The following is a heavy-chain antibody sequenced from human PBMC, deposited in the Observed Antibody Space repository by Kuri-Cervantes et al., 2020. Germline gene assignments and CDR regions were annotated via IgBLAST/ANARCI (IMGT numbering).Heavy chain of an antibody. CDR3: ARDDYRVGTDAFDI. CDR1: GGTFSSYA. Sequence: SVKVSCKASGGTFSSYAISWVRQAPGQGLEWMGGIIPIFGTANYAQKFQGRVTITADKSTSTAYMELSSLRSEDTAVYYCARDDYRVGTDAFDIWGQGTMVTVSS. CDR2: IIPIFGTA. D-gene: IGHD4-11*01. J-gene: IGHJ3*02. V-gene: IGHV1-69*06.